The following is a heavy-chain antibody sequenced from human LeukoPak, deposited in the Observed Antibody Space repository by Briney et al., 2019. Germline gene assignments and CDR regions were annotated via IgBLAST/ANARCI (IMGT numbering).Heavy chain of an antibody. Sequence: GGSLRLSCAAPGFTFSSYAMSWVRQAPGKGLEWVSAISGSGGSTYYADSVKGRFTISRDNSKNTLYLQMNSLRAEDTAVYYCAKRSGYYYDSSGYYYADYWGQGTLVTVSS. D-gene: IGHD3-22*01. V-gene: IGHV3-23*01. CDR2: ISGSGGST. CDR1: GFTFSSYA. CDR3: AKRSGYYYDSSGYYYADY. J-gene: IGHJ4*02.